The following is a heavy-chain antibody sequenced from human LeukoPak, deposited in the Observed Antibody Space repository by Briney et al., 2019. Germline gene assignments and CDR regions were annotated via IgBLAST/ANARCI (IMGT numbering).Heavy chain of an antibody. CDR2: ISGSGGST. D-gene: IGHD3-10*01. V-gene: IGHV3-23*01. J-gene: IGHJ1*01. CDR3: AKEGVRGVKAGAAEYFQH. CDR1: GFTFSSYA. Sequence: GGSLRLSCAASGFTFSSYAMSWVRQAPGKGLEWVSAISGSGGSTYYADSVKGRFTISRDNSKNTLYLQMNSLRAEDTTVYYCAKEGVRGVKAGAAEYFQHWGQGTLVTVSS.